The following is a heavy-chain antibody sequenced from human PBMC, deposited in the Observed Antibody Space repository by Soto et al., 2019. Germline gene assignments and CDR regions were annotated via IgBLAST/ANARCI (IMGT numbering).Heavy chain of an antibody. CDR1: GYTFTSYA. CDR3: AKEGLDSSGYRVSY. J-gene: IGHJ4*02. CDR2: INAGNSDT. Sequence: ASVKVSCKASGYTFTSYAMHWVRQAPGQRLEWMGWINAGNSDTKYSQKFQGRVTITSDTSASTAYMELNSLRAEDTAVYYCAKEGLDSSGYRVSYWGQGTLVTVSS. D-gene: IGHD3-22*01. V-gene: IGHV1-3*01.